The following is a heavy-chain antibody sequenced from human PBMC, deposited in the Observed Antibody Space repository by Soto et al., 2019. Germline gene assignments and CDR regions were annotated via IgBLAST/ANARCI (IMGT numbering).Heavy chain of an antibody. CDR2: ISSSSSYI. J-gene: IGHJ4*02. Sequence: GGSLRLSCAASGFTFSSYSMTWVRQAPGKGLEWVSSISSSSSYIYYADSVKGRFTISRDNAKNSLYLQMNSLRAADTAVYYCARDVAVAGTDFDYWGQGALVTVSS. CDR1: GFTFSSYS. V-gene: IGHV3-21*01. CDR3: ARDVAVAGTDFDY. D-gene: IGHD6-19*01.